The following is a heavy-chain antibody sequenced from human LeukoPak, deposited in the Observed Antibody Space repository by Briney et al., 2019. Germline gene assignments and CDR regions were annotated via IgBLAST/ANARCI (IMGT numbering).Heavy chain of an antibody. V-gene: IGHV3-21*01. J-gene: IGHJ3*02. D-gene: IGHD4-17*01. CDR3: ARDYHTYGDYHAFDI. CDR1: GHPFSSFT. Sequence: GGSLRLSCTVSGHPFSSFTLNWVRQSPGKGLEWVSSISSSSTYTYYADSVKGRFTISRDNAKNSLYLQMNSLKVEDTAVYYCARDYHTYGDYHAFDIWGQGTMVTVSS. CDR2: ISSSSTYT.